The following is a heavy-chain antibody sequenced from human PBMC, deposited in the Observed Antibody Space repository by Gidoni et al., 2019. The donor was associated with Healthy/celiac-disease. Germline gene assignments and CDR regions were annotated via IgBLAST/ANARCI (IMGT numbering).Heavy chain of an antibody. D-gene: IGHD4-17*01. V-gene: IGHV4-39*01. CDR2: IYYSGST. Sequence: QLQLQESGPGLVKPSETLSLTCTVSGGSISSNSYYWGWIRQPPGKGLEWIGSIYYSGSTYYNPSLKSRVTISVDTSKNQFSLKLSSVTAADTAVYYCARNYGDYPFYYYYYGMDVWGQGTTVTVSS. CDR3: ARNYGDYPFYYYYYGMDV. CDR1: GGSISSNSYY. J-gene: IGHJ6*02.